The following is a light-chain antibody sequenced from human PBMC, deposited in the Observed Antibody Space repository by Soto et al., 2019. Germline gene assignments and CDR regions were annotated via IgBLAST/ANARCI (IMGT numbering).Light chain of an antibody. V-gene: IGKV3-11*01. CDR2: DAS. CDR1: QSVGSY. CDR3: QQRSNWPLT. J-gene: IGKJ4*01. Sequence: EIVLTQSPATLSLSPGERATLSCRASQSVGSYLAWYQHKPGQALRLLIFDASNRAAGIPARYSGSGSGTDFTLTISTLEPEDFAVYYCQQRSNWPLTFGGGTKVDIK.